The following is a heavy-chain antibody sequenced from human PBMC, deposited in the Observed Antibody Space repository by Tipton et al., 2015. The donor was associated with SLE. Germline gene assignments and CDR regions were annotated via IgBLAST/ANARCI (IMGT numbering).Heavy chain of an antibody. D-gene: IGHD3-16*01. CDR2: IYYTGNIS. Sequence: TLSLTCTVSGESISSRYFNLIRPPPGKGLEWVGYIYYTGNISSYNPSLKSRFTISVDTSRNQFSLKLSSVTAADTAVYYCARAQGDLDLWGRGTLVTVSS. J-gene: IGHJ2*01. CDR1: GESISSRY. V-gene: IGHV4-59*11. CDR3: ARAQGDLDL.